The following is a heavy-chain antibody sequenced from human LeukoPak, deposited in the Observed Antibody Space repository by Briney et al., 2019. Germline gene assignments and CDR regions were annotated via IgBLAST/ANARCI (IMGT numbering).Heavy chain of an antibody. CDR1: GFTFSSYW. D-gene: IGHD1-26*01. V-gene: IGHV3-33*06. CDR2: IWYDGSNK. CDR3: AKVGGVGATALGYYMDV. Sequence: GGSLRLSCAASGFTFSSYWMHWVREAPGKGLEWVAVIWYDGSNKYYADSVKGRFTISRDNSKNTLYLQMNSLRAEDTAVYYCAKVGGVGATALGYYMDVWGKGTTVTVSS. J-gene: IGHJ6*03.